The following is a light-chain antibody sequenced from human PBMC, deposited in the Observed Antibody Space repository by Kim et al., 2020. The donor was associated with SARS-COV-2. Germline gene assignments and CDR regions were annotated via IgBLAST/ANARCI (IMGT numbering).Light chain of an antibody. J-gene: IGLJ1*01. V-gene: IGLV2-11*01. Sequence: QSALTQPRSVSGSPGQSVTISCTGTSSDVGGYNYVSWYQQHPGKAPKLMIYDVSKRPSGVPDRFSGSKSGNTASLTISGLLAEDEADYYCCSYAGSYTLGVFGTGTKVTVL. CDR3: CSYAGSYTLGV. CDR2: DVS. CDR1: SSDVGGYNY.